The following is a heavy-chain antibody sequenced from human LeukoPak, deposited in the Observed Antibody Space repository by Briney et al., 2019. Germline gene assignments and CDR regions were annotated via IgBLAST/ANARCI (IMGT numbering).Heavy chain of an antibody. Sequence: GASVKVSCKASGGTFSSYAISWVRQAPGQGLEWMGGIIPIFGTANYAQKFQGRVTITADKSTSTAYMELSSLRSEDTAVYYCARGGSADGRRIYYYYYYMDVWGKGTTVTVSS. V-gene: IGHV1-69*06. CDR1: GGTFSSYA. CDR2: IIPIFGTA. J-gene: IGHJ6*03. D-gene: IGHD3-10*01. CDR3: ARGGSADGRRIYYYYYYMDV.